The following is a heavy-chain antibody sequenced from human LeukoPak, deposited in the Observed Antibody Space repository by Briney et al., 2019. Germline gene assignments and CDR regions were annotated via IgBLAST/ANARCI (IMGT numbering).Heavy chain of an antibody. CDR2: ISSSSSTI. D-gene: IGHD3-3*01. J-gene: IGHJ4*02. Sequence: GGSLRLSCAASGFTFSSYSMNWVRQAPGKGLEWVSYISSSSSTIYYADSVKGRFTISRDNAKNSLYLQMNSLRAEDTAVYYCAREYYDFWSGYRPIDYWGQGTLVTVPS. CDR3: AREYYDFWSGYRPIDY. CDR1: GFTFSSYS. V-gene: IGHV3-48*01.